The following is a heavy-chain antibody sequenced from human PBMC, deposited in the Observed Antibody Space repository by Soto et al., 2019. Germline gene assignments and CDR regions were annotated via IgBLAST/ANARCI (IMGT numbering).Heavy chain of an antibody. CDR2: IMPIFRTP. V-gene: IGHV1-69*12. CDR1: GGTFSNSA. D-gene: IGHD1-1*01. CDR3: ARDIDRLQLGGNYYYILDV. Sequence: QVQLEQSGAEVKKPGSSVKVSCKTSGGTFSNSAISWVRQAPGQGLEWMGGIMPIFRTPDYAQKFQDRVIITADESTSTVYMELRGLRSDDTAVYYCARDIDRLQLGGNYYYILDVWGQGTTVTVSS. J-gene: IGHJ6*02.